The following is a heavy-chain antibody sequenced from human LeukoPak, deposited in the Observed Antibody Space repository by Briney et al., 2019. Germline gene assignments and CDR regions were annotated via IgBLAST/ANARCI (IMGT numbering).Heavy chain of an antibody. V-gene: IGHV1-2*02. Sequence: ASVKVSCKASGYTFTGYYMHWVRQPPGQGLEWMGWINPNSCGTNYAQKFQGRVTMTRDTSISTAYMELSRLRSDDTAVYYCARVRTRYPYYYYYGMDVWGQGTTVTVSS. D-gene: IGHD2-2*01. CDR2: INPNSCGT. J-gene: IGHJ6*02. CDR1: GYTFTGYY. CDR3: ARVRTRYPYYYYYGMDV.